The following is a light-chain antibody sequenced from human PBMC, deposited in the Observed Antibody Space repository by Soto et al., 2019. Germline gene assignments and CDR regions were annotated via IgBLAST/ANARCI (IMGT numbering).Light chain of an antibody. Sequence: QSVLTQPPSVSGAPGQRVTISCTGSSSNIGAGFDVHWYQQFPGTAPKLLIYRNTNRPSGVPDRFSGSKSGTSASLTITGLQVEDEADYYCQSFLLFGGGTKLTVL. CDR3: QSFLL. CDR1: SSNIGAGFD. V-gene: IGLV1-40*01. J-gene: IGLJ2*01. CDR2: RNT.